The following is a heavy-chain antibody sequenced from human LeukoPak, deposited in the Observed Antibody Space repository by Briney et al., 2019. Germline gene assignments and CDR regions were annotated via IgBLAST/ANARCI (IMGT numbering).Heavy chain of an antibody. D-gene: IGHD3-10*01. V-gene: IGHV3-64*01. J-gene: IGHJ4*02. CDR1: GFTFNSYA. Sequence: PGGSLRLSCAASGFTFNSYATHWVRQAPGKGLEYVSAISTSGGSTYYANSVKGRFTVSRDNSKNTLYLQVGSLTAEDMAVYYCARDQGAVVRGWTYFDYWGQGTLVTVSS. CDR2: ISTSGGST. CDR3: ARDQGAVVRGWTYFDY.